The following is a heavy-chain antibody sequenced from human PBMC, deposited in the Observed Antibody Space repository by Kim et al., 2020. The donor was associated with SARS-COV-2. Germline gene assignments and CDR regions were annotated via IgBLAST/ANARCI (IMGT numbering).Heavy chain of an antibody. CDR3: ARGVAMMVRGDV. Sequence: ASVKVSCKASGYTFTGYYMHWVRQAPGQGLEWMGWINPNSGGTIYAQKFQGRVTMTRDTSISTAYMELSRLRSDDTAVYYCARGVAMMVRGDVWGQGTLVTVSS. J-gene: IGHJ4*02. V-gene: IGHV1-2*02. D-gene: IGHD3-10*01. CDR2: INPNSGGT. CDR1: GYTFTGYY.